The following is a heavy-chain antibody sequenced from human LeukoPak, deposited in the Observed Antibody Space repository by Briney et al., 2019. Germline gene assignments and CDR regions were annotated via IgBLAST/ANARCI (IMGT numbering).Heavy chain of an antibody. CDR2: IIPIFGTA. CDR1: GGTFSSYA. J-gene: IGHJ6*03. D-gene: IGHD3-3*01. Sequence: GSSVKVSCKASGGTFSSYAISWVRQAPGQGLEWMGGIIPIFGTANYAQKFQGRVTITADESTSTAYMELSSLRSEDTAVYYCASAPYYDFWSGYSAHPYYYYYMDVWGKGTTVTVSS. CDR3: ASAPYYDFWSGYSAHPYYYYYMDV. V-gene: IGHV1-69*01.